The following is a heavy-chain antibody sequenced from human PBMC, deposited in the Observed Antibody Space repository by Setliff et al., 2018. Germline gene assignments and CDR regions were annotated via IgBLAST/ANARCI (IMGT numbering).Heavy chain of an antibody. D-gene: IGHD3-10*01. CDR2: IYYTGTT. CDR1: GGSISGYY. CDR3: AKADEGPRRASGSYYPLLRFDP. J-gene: IGHJ5*02. V-gene: IGHV4-59*01. Sequence: PSETLSPTCTVSGGSISGYYWSWIRQPPGKELEWIGYIYYTGTTNYNPSLKSRVTISVDTSKNQFSLKLSSVTAADTALYYCAKADEGPRRASGSYYPLLRFDPWGQGTLVTVSS.